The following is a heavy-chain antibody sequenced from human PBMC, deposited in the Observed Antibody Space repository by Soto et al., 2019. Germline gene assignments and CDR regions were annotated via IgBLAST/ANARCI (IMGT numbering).Heavy chain of an antibody. Sequence: SETLSLTCTVSNYSISSGYYWGWIRQSPGEGLEWIVSMYHSGTTYYNPSLKSRVTISIDTSKNQFSLKLTSVTSADTAVYFCARVAFGPIDYWGQGTLVTVSS. CDR1: NYSISSGYY. V-gene: IGHV4-38-2*02. CDR2: MYHSGTT. D-gene: IGHD3-16*01. J-gene: IGHJ4*02. CDR3: ARVAFGPIDY.